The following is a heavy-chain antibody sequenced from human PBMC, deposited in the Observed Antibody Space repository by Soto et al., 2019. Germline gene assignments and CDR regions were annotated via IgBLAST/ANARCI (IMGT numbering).Heavy chain of an antibody. V-gene: IGHV4-30-4*01. D-gene: IGHD3-10*01. CDR2: IYYSGST. J-gene: IGHJ5*02. CDR3: AREVPYSMVRGAQGVDP. Sequence: SETLSLTCTVSGGSISSGDYYWSWIRQPPGKGLEWIGYIYYSGSTYYNPSLKSRVTISVDTSKNQFSLKLSSVTAADTAVYYCAREVPYSMVRGAQGVDPWGQGTLVTVSS. CDR1: GGSISSGDYY.